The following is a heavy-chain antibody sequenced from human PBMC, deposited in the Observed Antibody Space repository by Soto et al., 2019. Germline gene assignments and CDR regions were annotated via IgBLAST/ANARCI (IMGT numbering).Heavy chain of an antibody. CDR2: IWYDGSNK. Sequence: QVQLVESGGGVVQPGRSLRLSCAASGFTFNTLAMHWVRQAPGKGLEWVALIWYDGSNKYYADSVKGRFTISRDNSQNTVYLQMNSLGADDTAIYYSAREVDYCDYPWGIDYWGQGTLVTVSS. V-gene: IGHV3-33*01. D-gene: IGHD4-17*01. CDR1: GFTFNTLA. CDR3: AREVDYCDYPWGIDY. J-gene: IGHJ4*02.